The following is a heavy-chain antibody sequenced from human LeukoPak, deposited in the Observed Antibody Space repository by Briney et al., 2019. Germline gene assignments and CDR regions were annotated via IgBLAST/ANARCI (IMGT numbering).Heavy chain of an antibody. CDR3: ARDRGSGWYYFDY. J-gene: IGHJ4*02. Sequence: GASVKVSCKASGYTFTGYYMHWVRQAPGQGREWMGRINPNSGGTNYAQKFQGRVTMTRDTSISTAYMELSRLRSDDTAVYYCARDRGSGWYYFDYWGQGPLVTVSS. D-gene: IGHD6-19*01. CDR1: GYTFTGYY. V-gene: IGHV1-2*06. CDR2: INPNSGGT.